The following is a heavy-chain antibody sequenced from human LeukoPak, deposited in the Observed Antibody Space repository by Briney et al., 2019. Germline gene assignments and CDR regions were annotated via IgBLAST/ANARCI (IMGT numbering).Heavy chain of an antibody. V-gene: IGHV1-46*01. D-gene: IGHD3-10*01. CDR1: GYTFIHYY. Sequence: ASVKVSCKTSGYTFIHYYMHWVRQASGEGFEWMGIVDPSGDIATYAQKFQGRVTLTTDTSTSTFYMELSTLRSEDTAIYYCARDSFGVRGFDHWGQGTPVTVSS. CDR3: ARDSFGVRGFDH. J-gene: IGHJ4*02. CDR2: VDPSGDIA.